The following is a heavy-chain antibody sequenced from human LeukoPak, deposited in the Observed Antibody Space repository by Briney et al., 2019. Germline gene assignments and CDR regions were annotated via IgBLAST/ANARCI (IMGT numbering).Heavy chain of an antibody. CDR2: IYYSGST. D-gene: IGHD3-22*01. Sequence: SETLSLTCTVSGGSISGTDYYWGWIRQPPGKGLEWIGNIYYSGSTYYNPSLKSRVSISVDTSNNQFSLKLSSVTAADTAVYYCAREDYYVYYFDYWGQGTLVTVSS. V-gene: IGHV4-39*07. CDR3: AREDYYVYYFDY. CDR1: GGSISGTDYY. J-gene: IGHJ4*02.